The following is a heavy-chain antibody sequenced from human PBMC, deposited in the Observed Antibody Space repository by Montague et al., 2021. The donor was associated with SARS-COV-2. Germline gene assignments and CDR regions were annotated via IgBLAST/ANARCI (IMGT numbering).Heavy chain of an antibody. CDR1: GFTFSSYA. Sequence: SLRLSCAASGFTFSSYAMHWVRQAPGKGLEWVAVISYDGSNKYYADSVKGRFTISRDNSENTLYLQMNSLRAEDTAVYYCAREDYGDYGFDYWGQGTLVTVSS. V-gene: IGHV3-30-3*01. CDR2: ISYDGSNK. J-gene: IGHJ4*02. D-gene: IGHD4-17*01. CDR3: AREDYGDYGFDY.